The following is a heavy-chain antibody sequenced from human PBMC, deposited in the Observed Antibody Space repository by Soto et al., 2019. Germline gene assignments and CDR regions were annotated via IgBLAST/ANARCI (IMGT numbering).Heavy chain of an antibody. CDR3: AKGSGDDRTYYYYYYMDV. V-gene: IGHV3-23*01. D-gene: IGHD5-12*01. J-gene: IGHJ6*03. CDR1: GFTFSSFA. Sequence: EVQLLVSGGGLVQPGGSLRLSCAASGFTFSSFAMNWVRQAPGKGLEWFSAISVSGGSTYYAASVRGRFTISRDNSQHTLNLQMNSRRAEDTAVYYCAKGSGDDRTYYYYYYMDVWGKGTTVTVAS. CDR2: ISVSGGST.